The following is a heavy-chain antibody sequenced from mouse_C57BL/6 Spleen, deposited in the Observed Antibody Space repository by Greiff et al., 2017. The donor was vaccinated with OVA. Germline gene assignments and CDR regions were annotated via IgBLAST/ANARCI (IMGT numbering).Heavy chain of an antibody. D-gene: IGHD4-1*01. CDR2: INYDGSST. CDR3: ARGETGTDYYAMDY. Sequence: EVKVVESEGGLVQPGSSMKLSCTASGFTFSDYYMAWVRQVPEKGLEWVANINYDGSSTYYLDSLKSRFIISRDNAKNILYLQMSSLKSEDTATYYCARGETGTDYYAMDYWGQGTSVTVSS. V-gene: IGHV5-16*01. J-gene: IGHJ4*01. CDR1: GFTFSDYY.